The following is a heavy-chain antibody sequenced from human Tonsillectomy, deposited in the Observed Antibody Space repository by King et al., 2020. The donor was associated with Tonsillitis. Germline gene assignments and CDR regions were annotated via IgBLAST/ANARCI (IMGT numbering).Heavy chain of an antibody. CDR2: INQDGNET. V-gene: IGHV3-7*01. Sequence: VQLVESGGGLVQPGGSLRLSCAASAFSFSSYWMSWVRQAPGKGLEWVANINQDGNETYYVDSVKGRFTVCRDNAKNSLYLQMNSLRAEDTAVYRCAREYCTDDSCHNVFDIWGQGTMVTVSS. CDR3: AREYCTDDSCHNVFDI. CDR1: AFSFSSYW. D-gene: IGHD2-15*01. J-gene: IGHJ3*02.